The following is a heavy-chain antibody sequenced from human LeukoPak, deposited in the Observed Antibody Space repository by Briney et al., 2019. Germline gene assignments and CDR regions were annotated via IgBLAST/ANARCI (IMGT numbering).Heavy chain of an antibody. CDR1: GYTFTGYY. Sequence: ASVKVSCKASGYTFTGYYMHWVRQAPGQGLEWMGWINPNSGGTNYAQKFQGRVTMTRDTSISSAYLELSRLRSDDTAVYYCARVDQARGYFFDYWGQGTLITVSS. CDR3: ARVDQARGYFFDY. CDR2: INPNSGGT. D-gene: IGHD3-10*01. J-gene: IGHJ4*02. V-gene: IGHV1-2*02.